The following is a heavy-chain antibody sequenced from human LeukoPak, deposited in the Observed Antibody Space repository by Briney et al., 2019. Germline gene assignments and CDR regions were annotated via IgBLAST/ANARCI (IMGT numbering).Heavy chain of an antibody. CDR1: GGTISRYA. J-gene: IGHJ4*02. CDR2: IFYSGST. V-gene: IGHV4-59*08. CDR3: ARHSSCGYDRFTY. Sequence: PSETLTLTCTVSGGTISRYASSWIRQPPGKGLEWIGNIFYSGSTNYNPSLKSRVTISVDTSKNQFSLKLRSVTAADTAVYYCARHSSCGYDRFTYWGQGTLVTVSS. D-gene: IGHD6-19*01.